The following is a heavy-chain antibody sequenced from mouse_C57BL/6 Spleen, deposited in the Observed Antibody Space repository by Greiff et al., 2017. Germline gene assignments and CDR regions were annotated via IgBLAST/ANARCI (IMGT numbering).Heavy chain of an antibody. V-gene: IGHV1-15*01. J-gene: IGHJ2*01. CDR1: GYTFTDYE. CDR3: TRRGVITTVVADY. D-gene: IGHD1-1*01. Sequence: QVHVKQSGAELVRPGASVTLSCKASGYTFTDYEMHWVKQTPVHGLEWIGAIDPETGGTAYNQKFKGKAILTADKSSSTAYMELRSLTSEDSAVYYCTRRGVITTVVADYWGQGTTLTVSS. CDR2: IDPETGGT.